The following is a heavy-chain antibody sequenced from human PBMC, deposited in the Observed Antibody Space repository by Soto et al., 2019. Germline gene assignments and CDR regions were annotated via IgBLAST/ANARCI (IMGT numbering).Heavy chain of an antibody. Sequence: XSVKVSCNASGYTFTSYGISLVRHAPGQGLEWMGWISAYNGNTNYAQKLQGRVTMTTDTSTSTAYMELRSLTSDDTAVYYCARDPRNYGDHFDYWGLGTLVTVSS. CDR3: ARDPRNYGDHFDY. V-gene: IGHV1-18*01. J-gene: IGHJ4*02. D-gene: IGHD4-17*01. CDR1: GYTFTSYG. CDR2: ISAYNGNT.